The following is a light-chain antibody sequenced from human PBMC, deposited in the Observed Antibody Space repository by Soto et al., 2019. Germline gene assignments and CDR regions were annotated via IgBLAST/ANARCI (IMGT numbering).Light chain of an antibody. J-gene: IGKJ1*01. CDR1: QSINTW. CDR2: EVS. CDR3: QQYNTYSRT. V-gene: IGKV1-5*03. Sequence: DIHMTQSPSTLSASVGDRVTITCRASQSINTWLAWYQQKPGEAPRLLIYEVSTLERGVPSRFSGSGSGTEFTLTTSSLQPDDFATFHCQQYNTYSRTFGQGTKVEVK.